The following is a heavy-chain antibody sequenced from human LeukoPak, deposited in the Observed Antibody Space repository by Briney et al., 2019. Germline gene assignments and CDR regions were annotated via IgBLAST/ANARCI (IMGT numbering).Heavy chain of an antibody. CDR3: ASSRWDAFDI. Sequence: SETLSLTCAVYGGSFSGYYWSWIRQPPGKGLEWIGYIYYSGSTNYNPSLKSRVTISVDTSKNQFSLKLSSVTAADTAVYYCASSRWDAFDIWGQGTMVTVSS. CDR1: GGSFSGYY. V-gene: IGHV4-59*08. CDR2: IYYSGST. D-gene: IGHD6-13*01. J-gene: IGHJ3*02.